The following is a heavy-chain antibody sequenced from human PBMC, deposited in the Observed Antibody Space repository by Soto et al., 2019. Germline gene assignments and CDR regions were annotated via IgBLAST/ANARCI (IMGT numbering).Heavy chain of an antibody. CDR2: ISRSSGTT. CDR1: GFTFGSYA. CDR3: VIYYRRPVFEGVSFDY. J-gene: IGHJ4*03. V-gene: IGHV3-23*01. D-gene: IGHD3-3*01. Sequence: GGSLRLSCAASGFTFGSYAMSWVRQAPGRGLEWVSTISRSSGTTFYADSAKGRFTISRDTSKSTLYLQMSSLTAEDTALYYFVIYYRRPVFEGVSFDYWGQGTLVTVSS.